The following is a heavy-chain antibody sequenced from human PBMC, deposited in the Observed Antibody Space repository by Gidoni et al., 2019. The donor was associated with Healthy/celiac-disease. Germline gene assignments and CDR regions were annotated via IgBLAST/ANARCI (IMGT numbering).Heavy chain of an antibody. CDR2: IDPVASYT. V-gene: IGHV5-10-1*01. CDR1: RYSFTSYW. Sequence: EVQLVQSGAGVKKPGEALGFSCKGSRYSFTSYWISWVRQMPGKGLEWMGRIDPVASYTNFSPSFQGHVTISADKSISTAYLQWSSLKASDTAMYYCARHSSSGDSSGFDYWGQGTLVTVSS. J-gene: IGHJ4*02. D-gene: IGHD3-22*01. CDR3: ARHSSSGDSSGFDY.